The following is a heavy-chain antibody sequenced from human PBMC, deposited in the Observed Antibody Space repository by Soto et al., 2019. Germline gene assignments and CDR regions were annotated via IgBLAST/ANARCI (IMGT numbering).Heavy chain of an antibody. V-gene: IGHV1-46*01. J-gene: IGHJ6*04. D-gene: IGHD2-15*01. CDR2: INPSGGST. CDR3: ARDEGGAPYAPSGRAV. Sequence: ASVKVSCKSSGGTFSSYTISWVRQAPGQGLEWMGIINPSGGSTSYAQKFQGRVTMTRDTSTSTVYMELSSLRSEDTAVYYCARDEGGAPYAPSGRAVGAKGTTLPVSS. CDR1: GGTFSSYT.